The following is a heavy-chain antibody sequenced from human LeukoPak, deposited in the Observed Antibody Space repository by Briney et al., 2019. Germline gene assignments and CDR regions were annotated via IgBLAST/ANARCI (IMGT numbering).Heavy chain of an antibody. V-gene: IGHV4-30-4*01. Sequence: SETLSLTCTVSGGSISSGDYYWSWIRQPPGKGLEWIGYIYYSGSTYYNPSLKSRVTISVDTSKNQFSLKLNSVTAADTAVYYCVRNAGNSDYDSWGQGTLVTVSS. D-gene: IGHD4-23*01. CDR1: GGSISSGDYY. CDR2: IYYSGST. CDR3: VRNAGNSDYDS. J-gene: IGHJ4*02.